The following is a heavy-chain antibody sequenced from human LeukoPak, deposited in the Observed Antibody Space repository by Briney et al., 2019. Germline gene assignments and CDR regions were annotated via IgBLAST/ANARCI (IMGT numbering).Heavy chain of an antibody. CDR3: ARQYYDSTGYYYFDY. Sequence: PSETLSLTCTVSGDFITGSTYYWGWIRQPPGKGLEWIGSMYYSGSTYSNPSLRSRVTMSADTSKNQFSLNLKSVTAADTAVYFCARQYYDSTGYYYFDYWGQGTLVNVSS. CDR2: MYYSGST. V-gene: IGHV4-39*01. D-gene: IGHD3-22*01. CDR1: GDFITGSTYY. J-gene: IGHJ4*02.